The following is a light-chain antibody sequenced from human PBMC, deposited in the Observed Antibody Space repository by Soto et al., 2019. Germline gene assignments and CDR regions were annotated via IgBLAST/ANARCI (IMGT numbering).Light chain of an antibody. Sequence: DIQMTQSPSTVSASVVDIVIISFLASQSVSSWLAWYQHKPGKAPKLLIYDASNLESGVPFRFSGSGSGTEFFLTIDSLQPEDFATYYCQQYNGYPWTFGQGTKVDIK. V-gene: IGKV1-5*01. J-gene: IGKJ1*01. CDR2: DAS. CDR1: QSVSSW. CDR3: QQYNGYPWT.